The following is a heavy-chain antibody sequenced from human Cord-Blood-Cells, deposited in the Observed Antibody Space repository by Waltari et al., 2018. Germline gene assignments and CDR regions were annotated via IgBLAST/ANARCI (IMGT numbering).Heavy chain of an antibody. CDR3: ARGLTGTTAYYFDY. D-gene: IGHD1-7*01. V-gene: IGHV4-34*01. CDR1: GGSFSGYY. CDR2: INHSGST. Sequence: QVQLQQWGAGLLKPSETLSLTCAVYGGSFSGYYWSWIRQPPGKGLEWIGEINHSGSTNYNPSRKSRGTISVDTSKNQFSLKLSSVTAADTAVYYCARGLTGTTAYYFDYWGQGTLVTVSS. J-gene: IGHJ4*02.